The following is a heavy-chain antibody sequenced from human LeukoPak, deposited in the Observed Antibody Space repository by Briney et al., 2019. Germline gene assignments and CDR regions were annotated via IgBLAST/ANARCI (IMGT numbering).Heavy chain of an antibody. Sequence: GGALRLSCAASGFTFSSYAMSWGRQAPGKGVEWVSAISGSGGSTYYADSVKGRFTISRDNSKNTLYLQMNSLRAEDTAVYYCAKGGLESWGYYYYYMDVWGKGTTVTVSS. V-gene: IGHV3-23*01. CDR3: AKGGLESWGYYYYYMDV. CDR1: GFTFSSYA. D-gene: IGHD6-13*01. CDR2: ISGSGGST. J-gene: IGHJ6*03.